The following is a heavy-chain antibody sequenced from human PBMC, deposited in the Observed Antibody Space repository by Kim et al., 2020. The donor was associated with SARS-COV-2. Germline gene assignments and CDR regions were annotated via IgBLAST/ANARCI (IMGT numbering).Heavy chain of an antibody. V-gene: IGHV4-39*07. CDR1: GGSISSSSYY. Sequence: SETLSLTCTVSGGSISSSSYYWGWIRQPPGKGLEWIGSIYYSGSTYYNPSLKSRVTISVDTSKNQFSLKLSSVTAADTAVYYCASLPDSSSWYGGTDYYYYYGMDVWGQGTTVTVSS. CDR3: ASLPDSSSWYGGTDYYYYYGMDV. J-gene: IGHJ6*02. D-gene: IGHD6-13*01. CDR2: IYYSGST.